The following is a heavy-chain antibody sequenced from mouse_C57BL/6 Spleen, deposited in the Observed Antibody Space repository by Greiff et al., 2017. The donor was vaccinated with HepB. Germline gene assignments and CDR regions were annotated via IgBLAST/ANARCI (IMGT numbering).Heavy chain of an antibody. CDR2: IHPNSGST. Sequence: QVHVKQSGAELVKPGASVKLSCKASGYTFTSYWMHWVKQRPGQGLEWIGMIHPNSGSTNYNEKFKSKATLTVDKSSSTAYMQLSSLTSEDSAVYYCARGRNYDAMDYWGQGTSVTVSS. CDR1: GYTFTSYW. J-gene: IGHJ4*01. CDR3: ARGRNYDAMDY. V-gene: IGHV1-64*01.